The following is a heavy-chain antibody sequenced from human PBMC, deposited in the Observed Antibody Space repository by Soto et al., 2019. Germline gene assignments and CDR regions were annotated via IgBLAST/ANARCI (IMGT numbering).Heavy chain of an antibody. J-gene: IGHJ4*02. V-gene: IGHV3-7*03. CDR1: GFTFSGYW. Sequence: EVQLVESGGGLVQPGGSLRLSCAGSGFTFSGYWMTWVRQPPGKGLEWVASVSQDGTQKFYVDSVKGRFTISRDNAKNSLFLQMISLRAEDTAVYYCARWESSDWYLGIWGQGTLVTVSS. CDR3: ARWESSDWYLGI. D-gene: IGHD6-19*01. CDR2: VSQDGTQK.